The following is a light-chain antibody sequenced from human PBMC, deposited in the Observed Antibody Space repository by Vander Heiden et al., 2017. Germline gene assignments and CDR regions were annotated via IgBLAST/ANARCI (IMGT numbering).Light chain of an antibody. Sequence: QSVLTQPPSVSGAPGPRVTISCTGSSSNIGAGVDVHWYQQFPGKAPKLLIYANNNRPSGVPDRFSGSKSGTSASLAITGLQAEDEADYYCQSYDTVLSAHVIFGVGTKLTVL. J-gene: IGLJ2*01. CDR3: QSYDTVLSAHVI. V-gene: IGLV1-40*01. CDR2: ANN. CDR1: SSNIGAGVD.